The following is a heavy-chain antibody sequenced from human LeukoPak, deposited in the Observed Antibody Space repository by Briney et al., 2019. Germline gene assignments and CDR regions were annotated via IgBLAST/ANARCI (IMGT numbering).Heavy chain of an antibody. D-gene: IGHD1-26*01. Sequence: GGCLRLSCPASGFTFTSYPMNWVRKAPGKGLEWVSTISGGGGSTYYADSVKGRFTISRDNSKNTLYLQVNSLRAEDTAVYYCAKGGKWDVTPFDYWGQGTLVTVSS. CDR2: ISGGGGST. V-gene: IGHV3-23*01. CDR3: AKGGKWDVTPFDY. CDR1: GFTFTSYP. J-gene: IGHJ4*02.